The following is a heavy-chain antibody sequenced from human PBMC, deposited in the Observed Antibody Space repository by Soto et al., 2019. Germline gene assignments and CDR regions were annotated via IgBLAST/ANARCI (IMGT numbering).Heavy chain of an antibody. J-gene: IGHJ5*02. Sequence: SETLSLTCPFSGVSISSYYWSWLRPPPGKGLEWIGYIYYSGSTNYNPSLKSRVTISVDTSKNQFSLKLSSVTAADTAVYYCARDSRYYDFWSGYYWDNWFDPWGQGTLVTVSS. V-gene: IGHV4-59*01. D-gene: IGHD3-3*01. CDR3: ARDSRYYDFWSGYYWDNWFDP. CDR2: IYYSGST. CDR1: GVSISSYY.